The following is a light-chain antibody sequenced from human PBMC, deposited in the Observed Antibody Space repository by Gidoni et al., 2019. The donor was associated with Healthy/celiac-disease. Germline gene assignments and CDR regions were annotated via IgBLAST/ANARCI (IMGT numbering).Light chain of an antibody. CDR2: LGS. V-gene: IGKV2-28*01. J-gene: IGKJ1*01. Sequence: DMVMTQSPLSLPVTPGEPASISCRSSQSLLHSNGYNYLDWYLQKPGQSPQLLIYLGSNRASEVPDRFSGSGSGTDFALKISRVEAEDVEVYFYMQALRSPPTWTFGQGTKVEIK. CDR3: MQALRSPPTWT. CDR1: QSLLHSNGYNY.